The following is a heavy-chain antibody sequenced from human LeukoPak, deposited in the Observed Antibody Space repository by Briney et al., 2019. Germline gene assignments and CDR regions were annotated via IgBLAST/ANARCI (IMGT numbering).Heavy chain of an antibody. Sequence: GGSLRLSCAASGFTFSSYAMSWVRQAPGPGLEWVSGLSGSGGSTYYTDSVKGRFTISRDNSKNTLYLQMNSLGAEDTAVYYCAKDNEYYDFWSGSSNFDYWGQGTLVTVSS. J-gene: IGHJ4*02. CDR2: LSGSGGST. CDR1: GFTFSSYA. V-gene: IGHV3-23*01. D-gene: IGHD3-3*01. CDR3: AKDNEYYDFWSGSSNFDY.